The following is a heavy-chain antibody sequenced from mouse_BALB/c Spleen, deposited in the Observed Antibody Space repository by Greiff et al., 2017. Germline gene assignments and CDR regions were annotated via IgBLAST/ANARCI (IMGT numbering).Heavy chain of an antibody. D-gene: IGHD1-1*01. CDR3: ASYYGSSYVGYYYAMDY. J-gene: IGHJ4*01. V-gene: IGHV4-1*02. CDR1: GFDFSRYW. Sequence: EVHLVESGGGLVQPGGSLKLSCAASGFDFSRYWMSWVRQAPGKGLEWIGEINPDSSTINYTPSLKDKFIISRDNAKNTLYLQMSKVRSEDTALYYCASYYGSSYVGYYYAMDYWGQGTSVTVSS. CDR2: INPDSSTI.